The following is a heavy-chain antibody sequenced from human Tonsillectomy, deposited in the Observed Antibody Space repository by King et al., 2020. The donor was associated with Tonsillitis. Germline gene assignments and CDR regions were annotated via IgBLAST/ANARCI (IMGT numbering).Heavy chain of an antibody. CDR2: IFHSGSL. J-gene: IGHJ4*02. V-gene: IGHV4-61*01. Sequence: QLQESGPGLVKPSETLSLTCTVSGDSVSSGSYYWTWIRQPPGKGLEWIGFIFHSGSLSYNPSLKSRVTISIDGSKNQFSLNLGSVTAADTAVYYCARGYNWNDYWGQGILVTVSS. D-gene: IGHD1-20*01. CDR3: ARGYNWNDY. CDR1: GDSVSSGSYY.